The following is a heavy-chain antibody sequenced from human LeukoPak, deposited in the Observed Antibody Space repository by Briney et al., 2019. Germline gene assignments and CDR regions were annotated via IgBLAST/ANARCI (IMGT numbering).Heavy chain of an antibody. V-gene: IGHV1-58*02. CDR1: GFTFTSSA. CDR2: IVVDSGNT. D-gene: IGHD6-6*01. Sequence: GTSVKVSCKASGFTFTSSAMQWVRQARGQRLEWIGWIVVDSGNTNYAQKFQERVTITRDMSTSTAYMELSSLRSEDTAVYYCAAAVGIAARPGDYYYYYMDVWGKGTTVTVSS. J-gene: IGHJ6*03. CDR3: AAAVGIAARPGDYYYYYMDV.